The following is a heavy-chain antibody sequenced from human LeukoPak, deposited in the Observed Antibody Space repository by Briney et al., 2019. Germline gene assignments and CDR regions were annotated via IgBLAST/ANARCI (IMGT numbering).Heavy chain of an antibody. CDR1: GYTFTIYD. V-gene: IGHV1-8*03. CDR2: MNPNSGNT. Sequence: ASVKVSCKASGYTFTIYDINWVRQATGQGLEWMGWMNPNSGNTGYAQKFQGRVTITRNTSISTAYMELSSLRSEDTAVYYCARSWSAHPFGPWGQGTLVTVSS. CDR3: ARSWSAHPFGP. J-gene: IGHJ5*02. D-gene: IGHD2-15*01.